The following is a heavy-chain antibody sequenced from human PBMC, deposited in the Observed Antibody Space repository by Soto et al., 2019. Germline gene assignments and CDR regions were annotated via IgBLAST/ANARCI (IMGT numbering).Heavy chain of an antibody. J-gene: IGHJ6*02. CDR3: AKNVWGITIFGGMDV. Sequence: EVQLLESGGGLVQPGGSLRLSCAASGFTFSSYAMSWVRQAPGKGLEWVSAISGSGGSTYYADSVKGRFTISRDNSKNTLYLRMNILRAEDTAVYYWAKNVWGITIFGGMDVWGQGTTVTVSS. CDR1: GFTFSSYA. V-gene: IGHV3-23*01. CDR2: ISGSGGST. D-gene: IGHD3-9*01.